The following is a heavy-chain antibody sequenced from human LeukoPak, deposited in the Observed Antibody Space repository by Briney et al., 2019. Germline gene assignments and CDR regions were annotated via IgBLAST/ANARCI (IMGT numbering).Heavy chain of an antibody. CDR3: ARDDYDILTGYGMDV. Sequence: KPSETLSLTCTVSGGSLSSYYWSWIRQPPGKGLEWIGYIYYSGSTNYNPSLKSRVTISVDTSKNQFSLKLSSVTAADTAVYYCARDDYDILTGYGMDVWGQGTTVTVSS. J-gene: IGHJ6*02. V-gene: IGHV4-59*12. D-gene: IGHD3-9*01. CDR1: GGSLSSYY. CDR2: IYYSGST.